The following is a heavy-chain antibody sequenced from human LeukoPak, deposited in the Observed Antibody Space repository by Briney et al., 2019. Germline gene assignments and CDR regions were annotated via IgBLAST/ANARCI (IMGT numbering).Heavy chain of an antibody. CDR3: AREQGDTAMPRAAFDI. D-gene: IGHD5-18*01. CDR2: IYYSGST. Sequence: SETLSLTCTVSGGSISSYYWSWIRQPPGKGLEWIGYIYYSGSTNYNPSLKSRVTISVDTSKNQFSLKLSSVTAADTAVYYCAREQGDTAMPRAAFDIWGQGTMVTVSS. J-gene: IGHJ3*02. CDR1: GGSISSYY. V-gene: IGHV4-59*01.